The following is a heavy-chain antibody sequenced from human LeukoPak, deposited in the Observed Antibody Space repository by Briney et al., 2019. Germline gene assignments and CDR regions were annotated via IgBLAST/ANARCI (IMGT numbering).Heavy chain of an antibody. V-gene: IGHV4-4*08. Sequence: SETLSLTCTVSGGSISSYYWSWIRQPPGKGLEWIGRVYLSGSTNDNPSLKSRVTISADTSKNQFFLKLSSVTAADTAVYYCARDYDFWSGYYCPMDVWGKGTTVTVSS. D-gene: IGHD3-3*01. CDR1: GGSISSYY. J-gene: IGHJ6*03. CDR2: VYLSGST. CDR3: ARDYDFWSGYYCPMDV.